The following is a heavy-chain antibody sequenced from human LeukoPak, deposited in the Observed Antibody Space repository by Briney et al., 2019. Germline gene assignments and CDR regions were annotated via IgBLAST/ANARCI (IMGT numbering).Heavy chain of an antibody. CDR1: GFTVSSNY. Sequence: GGSLRLSCAASGFTVSSNYMSWVRQAPGKGLEWVSAISGSGGSTYYADSVKGRFTISRDNSKNTLYLQMNSLRAEDTAVYYCAKVMIALVTPYYYGMDVWGQGTTVTVSS. J-gene: IGHJ6*02. CDR3: AKVMIALVTPYYYGMDV. D-gene: IGHD3-22*01. V-gene: IGHV3-23*01. CDR2: ISGSGGST.